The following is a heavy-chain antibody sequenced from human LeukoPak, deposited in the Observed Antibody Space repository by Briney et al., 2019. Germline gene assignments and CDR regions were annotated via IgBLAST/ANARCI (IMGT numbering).Heavy chain of an antibody. V-gene: IGHV4-4*07. CDR3: ARSWSSGWYGMDWFDP. CDR2: ISTSGST. CDR1: GGSISSYY. Sequence: PSETLSLTRTVSGGSISSYYWSWIRQPAGKGLESIGHISTSGSTNYNPSLKSRVTMSVDTSKNQFSLKLSSVTAADTAVYYCARSWSSGWYGMDWFDPWGQGTLVTVSS. J-gene: IGHJ5*02. D-gene: IGHD6-19*01.